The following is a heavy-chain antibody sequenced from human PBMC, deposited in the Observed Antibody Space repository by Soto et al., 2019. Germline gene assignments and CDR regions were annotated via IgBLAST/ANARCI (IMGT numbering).Heavy chain of an antibody. D-gene: IGHD6-13*01. V-gene: IGHV3-21*01. CDR2: ISSSSSYI. Sequence: PGGSLRLSCAASGFTFSSYSMNWVRQAPGKGLEWVSSISSSSSYIYYADSVKGRFTISRDNAKNSLYLQMNSLRAEDTAVYYCARDFNSSSWYRYYYYGMDVWGQGTTVTSP. CDR3: ARDFNSSSWYRYYYYGMDV. CDR1: GFTFSSYS. J-gene: IGHJ6*02.